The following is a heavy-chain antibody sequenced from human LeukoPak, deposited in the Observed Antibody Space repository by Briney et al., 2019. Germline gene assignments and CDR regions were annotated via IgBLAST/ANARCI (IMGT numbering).Heavy chain of an antibody. Sequence: PGGSLRLSCAASGFTFSSYAMSWVRQAPGKGLEWVSAISGSGGSTYYADSVKGRFTISRDNSRNTLYLQMNSLRAEDTAVYYCAKDYRVDSSGYLDYWGQGTLVTVSS. D-gene: IGHD3-22*01. CDR3: AKDYRVDSSGYLDY. CDR2: ISGSGGST. CDR1: GFTFSSYA. V-gene: IGHV3-23*01. J-gene: IGHJ4*02.